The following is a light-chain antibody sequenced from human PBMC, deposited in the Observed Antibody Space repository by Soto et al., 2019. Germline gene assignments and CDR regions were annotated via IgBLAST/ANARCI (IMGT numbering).Light chain of an antibody. J-gene: IGKJ3*01. CDR1: QDISNY. Sequence: DIQMTQSPSSLSASVGDRVTITCQASQDISNYLNWYQQKPGKAPKLLIYDASNLETGVPSRFSGSGSGTDFTFRVWSLQPEDIATYYCQHYDNLPPFTFGPGPKVDMK. V-gene: IGKV1-33*01. CDR2: DAS. CDR3: QHYDNLPPFT.